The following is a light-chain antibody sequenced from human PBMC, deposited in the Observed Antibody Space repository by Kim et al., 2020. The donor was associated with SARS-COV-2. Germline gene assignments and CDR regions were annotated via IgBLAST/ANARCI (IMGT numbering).Light chain of an antibody. CDR1: RNVDDY. Sequence: DIQMTQSPSTLSASVGDRVTITCRASRNVDDYLAWYQQKPGGAPKLLIFKASTLKSGVPSRFSGSGSGTEFTLTTSSLQPDDCGTYYCQQYRSYPWTFGQGTKVDIK. J-gene: IGKJ1*01. CDR2: KAS. CDR3: QQYRSYPWT. V-gene: IGKV1-5*03.